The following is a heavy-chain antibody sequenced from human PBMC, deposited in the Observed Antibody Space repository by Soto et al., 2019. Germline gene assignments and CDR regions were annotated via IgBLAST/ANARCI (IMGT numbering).Heavy chain of an antibody. J-gene: IGHJ6*02. V-gene: IGHV3-30*18. Sequence: GGSLRLSCAASGFTFSSYGMHWVRQAPGKGLEWVAVISYDGSNKYYADSVKGRFTISRDNSKNTLYLQMNSLRAEDTAVYYCAKDLGSWYPPPQFDYYYGMDVWGQGTTVTVSS. CDR3: AKDLGSWYPPPQFDYYYGMDV. D-gene: IGHD6-13*01. CDR1: GFTFSSYG. CDR2: ISYDGSNK.